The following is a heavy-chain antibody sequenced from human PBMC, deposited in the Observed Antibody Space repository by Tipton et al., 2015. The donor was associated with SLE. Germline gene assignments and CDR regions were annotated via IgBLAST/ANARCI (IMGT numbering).Heavy chain of an antibody. D-gene: IGHD1-26*01. J-gene: IGHJ4*02. CDR2: VRSKSDGGTT. CDR1: AFTFKNAW. Sequence: SLRLSCAGSGFTSAFTFKNAWMSWVRQAPGKGLEWVGRVRSKSDGGTTDYATPVKGRFTITRDDSRNTLYLQLNSLKTEDTAFYYCTTYHLPSGTYGTHYWGQGTLVTVSS. CDR3: TTYHLPSGTYGTHY. V-gene: IGHV3-15*01.